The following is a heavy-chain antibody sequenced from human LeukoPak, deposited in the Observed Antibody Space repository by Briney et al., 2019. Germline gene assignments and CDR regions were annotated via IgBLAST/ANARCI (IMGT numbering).Heavy chain of an antibody. D-gene: IGHD5-24*01. CDR1: GCSISSGGYY. Sequence: PSETLSLTCTVSGCSISSGGYYWSWIRQHPGKGLEWIGYIYYSGSTYYNPSLKSRVTISVDTSKNQFSLKLSSVTAADTAVYYCARDSHSVDTATPRGFDPWGQGTLVTVSS. J-gene: IGHJ5*02. V-gene: IGHV4-31*03. CDR3: ARDSHSVDTATPRGFDP. CDR2: IYYSGST.